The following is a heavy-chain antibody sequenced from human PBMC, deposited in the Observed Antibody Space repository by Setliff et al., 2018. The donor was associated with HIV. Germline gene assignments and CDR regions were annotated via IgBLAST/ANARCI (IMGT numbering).Heavy chain of an antibody. CDR1: GGSFSGYY. V-gene: IGHV4-34*01. CDR2: INHSGST. CDR3: AAASSWDPLLDY. D-gene: IGHD6-13*01. Sequence: SETLSLTCAVYGGSFSGYYWSWIRQPPGKGLEWIGEINHSGSTNYNPSLKSRVTISVDTSMDQFSPKLNSVTAADTAVYYCAAASSWDPLLDYWGQGTLVTVSS. J-gene: IGHJ4*02.